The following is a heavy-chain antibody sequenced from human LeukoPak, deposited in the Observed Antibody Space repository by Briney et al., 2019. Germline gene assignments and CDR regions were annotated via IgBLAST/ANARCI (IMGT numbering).Heavy chain of an antibody. V-gene: IGHV3-7*01. CDR2: IKQDGSEK. CDR3: YGGITMVRGVINAFDI. D-gene: IGHD3-10*01. J-gene: IGHJ3*02. Sequence: GGSLRLSCAASGFTFSSYSMNWIRQAPGKGLEWVANIKQDGSEKYYVDSVKGRFTISRDNAKNSLYLQMNSLRAEDTAVYYCYGGITMVRGVINAFDIWGQGTMVTVSS. CDR1: GFTFSSYS.